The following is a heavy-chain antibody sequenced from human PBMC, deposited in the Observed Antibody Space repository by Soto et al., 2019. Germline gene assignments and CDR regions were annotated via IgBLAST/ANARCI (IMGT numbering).Heavy chain of an antibody. J-gene: IGHJ6*02. CDR1: GFTFSSYA. Sequence: QVQLVESGGGVVQPGRSLRLSCAASGFTFSSYAMHWVRQAPGKGLEWMAVISYDGSNKYYADSVKGRFTISRDNSKNTLYLQMNSLRAEDTAVYYCARDHSYHYGMDVWGQGTTVTVSS. CDR2: ISYDGSNK. V-gene: IGHV3-30-3*01. D-gene: IGHD3-16*01. CDR3: ARDHSYHYGMDV.